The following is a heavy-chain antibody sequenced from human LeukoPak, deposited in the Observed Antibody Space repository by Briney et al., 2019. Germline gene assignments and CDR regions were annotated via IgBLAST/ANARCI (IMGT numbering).Heavy chain of an antibody. D-gene: IGHD5-12*01. J-gene: IGHJ4*02. CDR1: GFNFSSFV. CDR2: IWYDGSNK. Sequence: GGSLRLSCAAPGFNFSSFVMHWVRQAPGKGLEGVAVIWYDGSNKYYADSVKGRFTISRGNSKNTLYLQMNSLRAEDTAVYYCARGPSAYPKCFDYWGQGTLVTVSS. CDR3: ARGPSAYPKCFDY. V-gene: IGHV3-33*01.